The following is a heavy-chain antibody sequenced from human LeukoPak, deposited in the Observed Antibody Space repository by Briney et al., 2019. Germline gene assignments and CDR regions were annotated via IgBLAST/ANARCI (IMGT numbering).Heavy chain of an antibody. CDR3: AKDTGGAFDI. D-gene: IGHD2-8*02. Sequence: GGSLRLSCAASGFTLSNYSMNWVRQAPGKGPEWVSYISSSSTSIYYADSVRDRFTISRDNAKNSLYLQMNSLRADDTAVYYCAKDTGGAFDIWGQGTMVTVSS. J-gene: IGHJ3*02. CDR2: ISSSSTSI. CDR1: GFTLSNYS. V-gene: IGHV3-48*04.